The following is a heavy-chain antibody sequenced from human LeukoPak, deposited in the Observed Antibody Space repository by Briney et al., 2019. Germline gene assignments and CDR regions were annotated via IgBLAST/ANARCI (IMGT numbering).Heavy chain of an antibody. D-gene: IGHD1-26*01. CDR1: GGSISSTNW. CDR3: SRESGAFSPFGY. Sequence: SETLSLTCGVSGGSISSTNWWSWVRPPPGQGLEWIGEISLSGVTNYNPSLKSRVTMSLDRSKNHLSLTLTSVAAADTAVYYCSRESGAFSPFGYWGQGTLVTVSS. V-gene: IGHV4-4*02. J-gene: IGHJ4*02. CDR2: ISLSGVT.